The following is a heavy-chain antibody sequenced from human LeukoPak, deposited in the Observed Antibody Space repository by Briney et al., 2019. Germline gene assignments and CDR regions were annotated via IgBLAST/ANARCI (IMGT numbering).Heavy chain of an antibody. CDR2: ISGSGGST. Sequence: GRSLRLSCAASGFTFSSYAMSWVRQAPGKGLEWVSAISGSGGSTYYADSVKGRFTISRDNSKNTLYLQMNSLRAEDTAVYYCAKGDVLLWFGELTWGQGTLVTVSS. CDR1: GFTFSSYA. D-gene: IGHD3-10*01. CDR3: AKGDVLLWFGELT. V-gene: IGHV3-23*01. J-gene: IGHJ4*02.